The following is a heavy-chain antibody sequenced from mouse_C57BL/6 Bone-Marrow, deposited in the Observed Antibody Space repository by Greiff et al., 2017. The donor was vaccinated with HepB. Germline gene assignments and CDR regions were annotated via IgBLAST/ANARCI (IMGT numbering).Heavy chain of an antibody. CDR2: IHPSDSDT. D-gene: IGHD2-5*01. CDR3: ASLYSNYVDY. J-gene: IGHJ2*01. CDR1: GYTFTSYW. Sequence: LQQPGAELVTPGASVKVSCKPSGYTFTSYWMPWVQQRPGQGLEWIGRIHPSDSDTNYNQKFKGKATLTVDKSSSTAYMQLSSLTSEASAVYYCASLYSNYVDYWGQGTTLTVSS. V-gene: IGHV1-74*01.